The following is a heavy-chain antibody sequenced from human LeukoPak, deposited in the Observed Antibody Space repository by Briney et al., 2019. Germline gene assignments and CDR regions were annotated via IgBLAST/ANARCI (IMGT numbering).Heavy chain of an antibody. CDR2: IYDSGST. CDR1: GGSISSYF. J-gene: IGHJ4*02. CDR3: AGGATVVELLIY. D-gene: IGHD4-23*01. V-gene: IGHV4-59*13. Sequence: PSETLSLTCTVSGGSISSYFWSWIRQPPGKGLDWIGYIYDSGSTNYNPSLKSRVTISVDTSKNHFSLQLSSVTAADTAVYYCAGGATVVELLIYWGQGTLVTVSS.